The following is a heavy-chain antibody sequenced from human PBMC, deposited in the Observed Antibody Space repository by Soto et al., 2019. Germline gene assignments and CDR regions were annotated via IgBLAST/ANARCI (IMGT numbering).Heavy chain of an antibody. CDR3: ATSYGSGYRAFDY. CDR2: INPILSMS. Sequence: QVQLVQSGAEVKRPGSSVKVSCKASGDTFAFYSINWVRQAPGLGLEWMGRINPILSMSNYAQRFQGRATMTEDKSTITAYMVLNSLRSEDTAIYYCATSYGSGYRAFDYWGQGALVTVSS. J-gene: IGHJ4*02. D-gene: IGHD3-10*01. CDR1: GDTFAFYS. V-gene: IGHV1-69*02.